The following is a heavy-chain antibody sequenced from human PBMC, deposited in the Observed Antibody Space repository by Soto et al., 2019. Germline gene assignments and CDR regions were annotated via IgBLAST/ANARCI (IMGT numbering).Heavy chain of an antibody. J-gene: IGHJ3*02. Sequence: ASVKVSCKASGYTFTSYGISWVRQAPGQGLEWMGWISAYNGNTNYAQKLQGRVTMTTDTSTSTAYMELRSLRSDDTAVYYCARDIQPRKYYYDSSNKNAFDIWGQGTMVTVSS. D-gene: IGHD3-22*01. CDR2: ISAYNGNT. CDR3: ARDIQPRKYYYDSSNKNAFDI. CDR1: GYTFTSYG. V-gene: IGHV1-18*01.